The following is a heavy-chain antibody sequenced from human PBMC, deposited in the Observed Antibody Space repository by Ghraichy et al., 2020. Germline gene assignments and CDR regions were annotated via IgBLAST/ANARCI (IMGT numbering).Heavy chain of an antibody. CDR1: GGSISTYF. CDR2: VHYSGTT. D-gene: IGHD2/OR15-2a*01. V-gene: IGHV4-59*01. J-gene: IGHJ6*02. CDR3: ARVVIGATIRYGVDV. Sequence: SETLSLTCSVSGGSISTYFWTWIRQPPAKGLEWIAYVHYSGTTNYNPSLKSRVTISLDTSKKQFSLQLNSVTAADTAVYYCARVVIGATIRYGVDVWGQGTTVTVSS.